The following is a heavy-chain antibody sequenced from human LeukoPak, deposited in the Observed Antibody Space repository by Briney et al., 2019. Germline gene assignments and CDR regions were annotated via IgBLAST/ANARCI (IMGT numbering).Heavy chain of an antibody. D-gene: IGHD2-21*01. J-gene: IGHJ4*02. Sequence: GRSLRLSCAISSFTFSGFAINWVRQAPGKGPEWVSYISSSGTTVYYADFVKGRFTISRDQRSLYLQMNSLRAEDTAVYYCAKIVDPNGVDYWGQGTLVTVSS. V-gene: IGHV3-48*01. CDR1: SFTFSGFA. CDR3: AKIVDPNGVDY. CDR2: ISSSGTTV.